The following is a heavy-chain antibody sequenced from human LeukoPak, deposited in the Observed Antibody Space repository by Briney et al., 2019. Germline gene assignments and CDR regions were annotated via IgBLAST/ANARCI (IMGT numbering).Heavy chain of an antibody. CDR2: IYSGGST. CDR1: GFTVSSNY. CDR3: AKDCRGWLYYFDY. Sequence: GGSLRLSCAASGFTVSSNYMSWVRQAPGKGLEWVSVIYSGGSTYYADSVKGRFTISRDNSKNTLYLQMNSLRAEDTAVYYCAKDCRGWLYYFDYWGQGTLVTVSS. J-gene: IGHJ4*02. D-gene: IGHD5-12*01. V-gene: IGHV3-53*01.